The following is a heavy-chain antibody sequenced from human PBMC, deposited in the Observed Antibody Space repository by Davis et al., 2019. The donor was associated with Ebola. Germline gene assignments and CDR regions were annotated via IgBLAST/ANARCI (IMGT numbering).Heavy chain of an antibody. V-gene: IGHV3-7*03. J-gene: IGHJ5*02. CDR2: IKQDGSEK. CDR1: GFTFSSYW. Sequence: GESLKISCAASGFTFSSYWMSWVRQAPGKGLEWVANIKQDGSEKYYVDSVKGRFTISRDNAKNSLYLQMNSLRAEDTAVYYCARDHYDFWSGQYDNWFDPWGQGTLVTVSS. D-gene: IGHD3-3*01. CDR3: ARDHYDFWSGQYDNWFDP.